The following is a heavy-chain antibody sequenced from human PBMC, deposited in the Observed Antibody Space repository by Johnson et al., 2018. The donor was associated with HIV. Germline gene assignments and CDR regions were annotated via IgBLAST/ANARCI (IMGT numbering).Heavy chain of an antibody. D-gene: IGHD3-10*01. V-gene: IGHV3-30*14. CDR1: GFTLSDSA. Sequence: QVQLVESGGGVVQPGRSLRLSCAASGFTLSDSALHWVRQAPGKGLEWVAVISYDGSNILYADSVKGRFTISRDNSKNTLYLQMNSLRVDDTAVYYCARDGEGLNSVSGAFDIWGQGTMVTGSS. CDR3: ARDGEGLNSVSGAFDI. CDR2: ISYDGSNI. J-gene: IGHJ3*02.